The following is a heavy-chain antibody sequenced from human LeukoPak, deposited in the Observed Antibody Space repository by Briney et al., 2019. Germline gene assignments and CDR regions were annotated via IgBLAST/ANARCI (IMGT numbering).Heavy chain of an antibody. CDR1: GGSISRGDYY. Sequence: SQTLSLTCTVSGGSISRGDYYWSWIRQPPGKGLEWIGYIYYSGSTYYNPSLKSRVTISVDTSKNQFSLKLSSVTAADTAVYYCAREGSTGASRYFDYWGQGTLVTVSS. D-gene: IGHD1-26*01. CDR3: AREGSTGASRYFDY. CDR2: IYYSGST. V-gene: IGHV4-30-4*01. J-gene: IGHJ4*02.